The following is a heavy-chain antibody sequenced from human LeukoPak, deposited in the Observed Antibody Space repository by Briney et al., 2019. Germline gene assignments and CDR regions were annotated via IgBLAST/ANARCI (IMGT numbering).Heavy chain of an antibody. CDR3: AADRAGSYLRFVY. Sequence: VASVKVSCKASGFTFTSSVVQWVRQARGQRLEWIGWIVVGSGNTNYAKKFQERVTITRDMSTSTAYMELSSLRFEDPAVYYCAADRAGSYLRFVYWGQGTPVTVSS. V-gene: IGHV1-58*01. CDR2: IVVGSGNT. J-gene: IGHJ4*02. D-gene: IGHD3-10*01. CDR1: GFTFTSSV.